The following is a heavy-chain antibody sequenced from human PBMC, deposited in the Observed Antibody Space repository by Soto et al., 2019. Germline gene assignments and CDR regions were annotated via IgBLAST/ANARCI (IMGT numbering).Heavy chain of an antibody. CDR1: GFTFSSYA. CDR2: ISGSGGST. J-gene: IGHJ5*02. CDR3: AKDLYCSGGSCYSGGGGNNWFDP. V-gene: IGHV3-23*01. D-gene: IGHD2-15*01. Sequence: EVQLLESGGGLVQPGGSLRLSCAASGFTFSSYAMSWVRQAPGKGLEWVSAISGSGGSTYYADSVKGRFTISRDNSKNTLYLQMNSLRAEDTAVYYSAKDLYCSGGSCYSGGGGNNWFDPWGQGTLVTVSS.